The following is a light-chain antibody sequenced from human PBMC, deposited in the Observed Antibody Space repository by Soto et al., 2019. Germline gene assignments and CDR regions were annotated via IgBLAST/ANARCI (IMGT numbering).Light chain of an antibody. V-gene: IGKV1-33*01. CDR3: QQYDNLPLT. CDR1: QSIASY. Sequence: DIQMTQSPSSLSASVGDRVTITCRASQSIASYLNWYQQTPGKAPKLLIYDVSTLETGVPSRFSGSGSGTDFTFTISSLQPEDIATYHCQQYDNLPLTFGGGTKVDIK. J-gene: IGKJ4*01. CDR2: DVS.